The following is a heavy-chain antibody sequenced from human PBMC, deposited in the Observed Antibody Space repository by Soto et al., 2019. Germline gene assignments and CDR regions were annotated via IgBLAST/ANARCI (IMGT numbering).Heavy chain of an antibody. V-gene: IGHV1-69*13. CDR1: GGTFSSYA. CDR2: IIPIFGTA. J-gene: IGHJ6*02. D-gene: IGHD2-2*01. Sequence: EASVKVSCKASGGTFSSYAISWVRQAPGQGLEWMGGIIPIFGTANYAQKFQGRVTITADESTSTAYMELSSLRSEDTAVYYCARGLVRYCSSTSCYPALDYYYYGMDVWGQGTTVTVSS. CDR3: ARGLVRYCSSTSCYPALDYYYYGMDV.